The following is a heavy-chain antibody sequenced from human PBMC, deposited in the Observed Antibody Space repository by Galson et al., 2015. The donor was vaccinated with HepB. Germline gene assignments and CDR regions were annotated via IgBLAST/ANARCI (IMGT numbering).Heavy chain of an antibody. D-gene: IGHD3-22*01. J-gene: IGHJ4*02. CDR2: IIPIFGTA. CDR3: ARVWDYYDSSGYLDY. CDR1: GGTFSSYA. V-gene: IGHV1-69*13. Sequence: SVKVSCKASGGTFSSYAISWVRQAPGQGLEWVGGIIPIFGTANYAQKFQGRVTITADESTSTAYMELSSLRSEDTAVYYCARVWDYYDSSGYLDYWGQGTLVTVSS.